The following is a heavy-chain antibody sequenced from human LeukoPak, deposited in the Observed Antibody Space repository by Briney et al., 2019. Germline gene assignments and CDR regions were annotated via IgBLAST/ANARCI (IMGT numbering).Heavy chain of an antibody. CDR1: GGSISSTSYY. CDR3: AREGGDPRWLDP. D-gene: IGHD6-25*01. CDR2: IYYSGST. Sequence: SETLSLTCTVSGGSISSTSYYWDWIRQPPGKGLEWIGTIYYSGSTNYNPSLKSRVTISVDTSKNQFSLNLTSVTAADTAVYSCAREGGDPRWLDPWGQGTLVTVSS. V-gene: IGHV4-39*07. J-gene: IGHJ5*02.